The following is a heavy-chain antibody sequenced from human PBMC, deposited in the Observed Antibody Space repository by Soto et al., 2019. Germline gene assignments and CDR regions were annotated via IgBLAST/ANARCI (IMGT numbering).Heavy chain of an antibody. Sequence: ESVGGVVQPGRSLRLSCAASGFTFSSYAMHWVRQAPGKGLEWVAVISYDGSNKYYADSVKGRFTISRDNSKNTLYLQMNSLRAEDTAVYYCARDLDTAMWYYFDYWGQGTLVTVSS. CDR1: GFTFSSYA. J-gene: IGHJ4*02. CDR2: ISYDGSNK. D-gene: IGHD5-18*01. V-gene: IGHV3-30-3*01. CDR3: ARDLDTAMWYYFDY.